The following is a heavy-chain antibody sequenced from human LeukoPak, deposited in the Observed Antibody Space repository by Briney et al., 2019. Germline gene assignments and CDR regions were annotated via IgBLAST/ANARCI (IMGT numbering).Heavy chain of an antibody. CDR1: GFTFSSYA. V-gene: IGHV3-64D*06. CDR3: VRDQGFTYGYDY. Sequence: PGGSLRLSCSASGFTFSSYAMHWVRQAPGKGLEYVSVISSNGGSTYYADSVKGRFTISRDNSKNTLYPQMSSLRAEDTAVYYCVRDQGFTYGYDYWGQGTLVTVSS. D-gene: IGHD5-18*01. J-gene: IGHJ4*02. CDR2: ISSNGGST.